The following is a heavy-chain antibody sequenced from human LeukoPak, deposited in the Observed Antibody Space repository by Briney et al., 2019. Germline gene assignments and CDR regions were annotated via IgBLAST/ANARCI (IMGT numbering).Heavy chain of an antibody. CDR1: GFSFSSYG. CDR2: ISYDGTNK. J-gene: IGHJ4*02. Sequence: PGKSLRLSCAASGFSFSSYGMHWVRQAPGKGPEWVALISYDGTNKFYADSVKSRFTISRDNSEKTLYLQMNSLRVEDTAVYYCAKFWVGVTTPFDYWGQGTLVTVSS. D-gene: IGHD1-26*01. V-gene: IGHV3-30*18. CDR3: AKFWVGVTTPFDY.